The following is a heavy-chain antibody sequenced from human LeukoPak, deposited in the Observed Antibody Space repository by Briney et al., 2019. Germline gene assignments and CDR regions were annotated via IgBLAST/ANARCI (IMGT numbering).Heavy chain of an antibody. CDR1: GGSISSYY. D-gene: IGHD3-9*01. CDR3: ARAGPIFTPSLYWFDP. CDR2: IYTSGST. Sequence: SETLSLTCTVSGGSISSYYWSWIRQPAGKGLEWIGRIYTSGSTNYNPSLESRVTMSVDTSKNQFSLKLSSLTAADTAVYFCARAGPIFTPSLYWFDPWGQGTLVTVSS. J-gene: IGHJ5*02. V-gene: IGHV4-4*07.